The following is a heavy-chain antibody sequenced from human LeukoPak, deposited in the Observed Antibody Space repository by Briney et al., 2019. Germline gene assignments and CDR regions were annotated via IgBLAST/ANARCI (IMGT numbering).Heavy chain of an antibody. V-gene: IGHV1-2*02. CDR3: ARDGGYCSSTSCRYDHY. CDR1: GYTFTGYY. D-gene: IGHD2-2*03. J-gene: IGHJ4*02. CDR2: INPNSGGT. Sequence: GASVKVSCKASGYTFTGYYMHWVRQAPGQGLEWMGWINPNSGGTNYAQKFQGRVTMTRGTSISTAYMELSRLRSDDTAVYYCARDGGYCSSTSCRYDHYWGQGTLVTVSS.